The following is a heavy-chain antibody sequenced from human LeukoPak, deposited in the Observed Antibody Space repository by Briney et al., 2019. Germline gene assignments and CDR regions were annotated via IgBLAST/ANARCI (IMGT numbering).Heavy chain of an antibody. CDR3: ARARYSSGWLPYYFDY. CDR1: GFTFSSYA. CDR2: ISATGGST. Sequence: GGSLRLSCAASGFTFSSYAMSWVRQAPGKGLEWVSTISATGGSTFYADSVKGRFTISRDNAKNSLYLQMNSLRAEDTAVYYCARARYSSGWLPYYFDYWGQGALVTVSS. D-gene: IGHD6-19*01. V-gene: IGHV3-23*01. J-gene: IGHJ4*02.